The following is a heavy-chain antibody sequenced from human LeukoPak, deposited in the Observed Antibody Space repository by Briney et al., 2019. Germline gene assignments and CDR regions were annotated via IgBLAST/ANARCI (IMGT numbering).Heavy chain of an antibody. Sequence: SETLSLTCTVSGGAMSSYYWSWIRQPPGKGREWIGYIYYCGSTNYNPSLKSRVTISVDTSKNQFSLKLSSVTTADTAAYYSARLKFRDNWFDPWGQGTLVTVSS. CDR2: IYYCGST. J-gene: IGHJ5*02. V-gene: IGHV4-59*01. CDR1: GGAMSSYY. CDR3: ARLKFRDNWFDP.